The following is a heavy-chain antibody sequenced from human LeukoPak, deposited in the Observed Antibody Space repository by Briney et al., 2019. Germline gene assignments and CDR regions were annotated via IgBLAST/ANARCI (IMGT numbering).Heavy chain of an antibody. Sequence: PSETLSLTCAVSGYSISSGYYWGWIRQPPGKGLEWIGSIYHSGSTYYNPSLKSRVTISVDTSKNQFSLKLSSVTAADTAVYYCARQNPHLGWLWGQGTLVTVSS. J-gene: IGHJ4*02. CDR3: ARQNPHLGWL. CDR2: IYHSGST. CDR1: GYSISSGYY. D-gene: IGHD5-12*01. V-gene: IGHV4-38-2*01.